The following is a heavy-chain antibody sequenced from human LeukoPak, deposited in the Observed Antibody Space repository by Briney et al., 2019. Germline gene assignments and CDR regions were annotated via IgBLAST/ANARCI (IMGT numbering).Heavy chain of an antibody. CDR2: IYYSGST. D-gene: IGHD2-21*01. CDR1: GGSISSYY. V-gene: IGHV4-59*08. CDR3: ARGIGVIGIPAYYYMDV. Sequence: SETLSLTCTVSGGSISSYYWSWIRQPPGKGLEWIGYIYYSGSTNYNPSLKSRVTISVDTSKNQFSLKLSSVTAADTAVYYCARGIGVIGIPAYYYMDVWGKGTTVTVSS. J-gene: IGHJ6*03.